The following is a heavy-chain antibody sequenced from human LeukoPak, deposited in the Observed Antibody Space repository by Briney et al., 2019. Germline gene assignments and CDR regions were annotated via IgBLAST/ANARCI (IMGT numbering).Heavy chain of an antibody. CDR3: ARGGYCSSTSCYLDAMDV. V-gene: IGHV3-21*01. J-gene: IGHJ6*02. CDR2: ISSSSSYI. CDR1: GFTFSSYS. Sequence: PGGSLRLSCAASGFTFSSYSMNWVRQAPGKGLEWVSSISSSSSYIYYADSAKGRFTISRDNAKNSLYLQMNSLRAEDTAVYYCARGGYCSSTSCYLDAMDVWGQGTTVTVSS. D-gene: IGHD2-2*01.